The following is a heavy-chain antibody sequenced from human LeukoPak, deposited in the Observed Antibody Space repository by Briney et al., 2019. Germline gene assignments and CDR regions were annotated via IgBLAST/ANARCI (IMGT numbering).Heavy chain of an antibody. D-gene: IGHD3-22*01. CDR1: GGSISSSSYY. V-gene: IGHV4-39*01. J-gene: IGHJ4*02. CDR2: IYSSGST. CDR3: ARQKIYYYDSSGNRHFDY. Sequence: SETLSLTCTVSGGSISSSSYYWGWIRQPPGKGLEWIGSIYSSGSTYYNPSLKSRVTISVDTSKNQFSLKLSSVTAADTAVYYCARQKIYYYDSSGNRHFDYWGQGTLVTVSS.